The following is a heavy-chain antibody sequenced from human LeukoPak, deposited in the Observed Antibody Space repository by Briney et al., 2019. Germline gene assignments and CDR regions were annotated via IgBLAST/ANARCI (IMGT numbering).Heavy chain of an antibody. Sequence: GGSLRPSCAASGFTFTSYGMHWGRQAPGKGLEGVAVIWYDGSNKYYADSVKGRLTISRDNSKNTLYLQMNSLRVEDTAVYYCAREKQLVHSFDIWGQGTMVTVSS. CDR1: GFTFTSYG. J-gene: IGHJ3*02. CDR2: IWYDGSNK. CDR3: AREKQLVHSFDI. D-gene: IGHD6-6*01. V-gene: IGHV3-33*01.